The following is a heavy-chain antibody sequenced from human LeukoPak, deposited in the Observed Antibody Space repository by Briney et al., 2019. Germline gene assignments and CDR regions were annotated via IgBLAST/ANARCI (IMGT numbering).Heavy chain of an antibody. Sequence: TPSETLSLTCAVYGGSFSGYYWSWIRQPPGKGLEWIGEINHSGSTNYNPSLKSRVTISVHTSKNQFSLKLSSVTAADTAVYYCARSRPRYCSGGSCYPFQHWGQGTLVTVSS. D-gene: IGHD2-15*01. CDR2: INHSGST. V-gene: IGHV4-34*01. CDR1: GGSFSGYY. J-gene: IGHJ1*01. CDR3: ARSRPRYCSGGSCYPFQH.